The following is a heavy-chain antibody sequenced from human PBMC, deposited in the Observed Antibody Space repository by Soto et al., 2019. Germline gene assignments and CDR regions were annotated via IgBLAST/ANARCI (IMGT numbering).Heavy chain of an antibody. CDR3: SRVLGYCSSTSCPLMFVNFNYYYYGMDF. D-gene: IGHD2-2*01. CDR1: RYTFKSCG. V-gene: IGHV1-18*01. J-gene: IGHJ6*04. CDR2: ISAYNGNT. Sequence: SVKFCCNDSRYTFKSCGSRCPPPAPAQALEWMGCISAYNGNTNYAQKLQGRVTMTTDTSTSTAYMELRSLRSDDTAVYYVSRVLGYCSSTSCPLMFVNFNYYYYGMDFWGRGTTVTV.